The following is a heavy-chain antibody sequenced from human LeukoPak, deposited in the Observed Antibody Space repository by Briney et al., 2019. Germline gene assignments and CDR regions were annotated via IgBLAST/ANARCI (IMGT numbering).Heavy chain of an antibody. CDR1: GFTFSSYA. D-gene: IGHD3-10*01. Sequence: GGSLRLSCAASGFTFSSYAMGWVRQAPGKGLEWVSAISGSGGSTYYADSVKGRFTISRDNSKNSLYLQINSLRAEDTAVYYCAREGSFGELLPFDYWGQGTLVTVSS. CDR2: ISGSGGST. CDR3: AREGSFGELLPFDY. J-gene: IGHJ4*02. V-gene: IGHV3-23*01.